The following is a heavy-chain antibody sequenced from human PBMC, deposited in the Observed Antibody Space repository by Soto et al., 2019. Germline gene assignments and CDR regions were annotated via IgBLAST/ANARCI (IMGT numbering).Heavy chain of an antibody. V-gene: IGHV4-34*01. CDR2: INHSGST. D-gene: IGHD6-13*01. CDR1: GGSFSGYY. CDR3: ASRYSSSWYRTYYFDY. J-gene: IGHJ4*02. Sequence: QVQLQQWGAGLLKPSETLSLTCAVYGGSFSGYYWSWIRQPPGKGLEWIGEINHSGSTNYNPSLKSRVTISVDTSKNQFSQKLSSVTAADTAVYYCASRYSSSWYRTYYFDYWGQGTLVTVSS.